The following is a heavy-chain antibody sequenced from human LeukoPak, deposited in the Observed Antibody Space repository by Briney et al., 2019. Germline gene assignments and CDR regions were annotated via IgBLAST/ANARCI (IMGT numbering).Heavy chain of an antibody. Sequence: GGSLRPSCAASGFTFSSYAMHWVRQAPGKGLEWVAVISYDGSNKYYADPVKGRFTISRDNAKNSLYLQMNSLRAEDTAVYYCAKVSRARDYYYGMDVWGQGTTVTVSS. CDR3: AKVSRARDYYYGMDV. V-gene: IGHV3-30-3*01. J-gene: IGHJ6*02. CDR1: GFTFSSYA. D-gene: IGHD3-10*01. CDR2: ISYDGSNK.